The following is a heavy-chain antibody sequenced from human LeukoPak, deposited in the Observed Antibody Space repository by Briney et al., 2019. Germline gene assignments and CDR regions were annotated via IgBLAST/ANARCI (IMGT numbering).Heavy chain of an antibody. J-gene: IGHJ4*02. CDR2: ISGSGRSM. Sequence: PGGSLRLSCAASGFTFRSYSMSWVRQAPGEGLEWVSSISGSGRSMDYADSVKGRFTISRYNSKNSLYLQMNSLKADDTAVYYCAREDCTNTKCFGGDDYWGQGTLVTVSS. CDR1: GFTFRSYS. CDR3: AREDCTNTKCFGGDDY. V-gene: IGHV3-21*06. D-gene: IGHD2-8*01.